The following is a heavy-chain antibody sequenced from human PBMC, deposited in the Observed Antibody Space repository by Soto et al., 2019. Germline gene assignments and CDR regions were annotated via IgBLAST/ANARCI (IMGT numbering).Heavy chain of an antibody. D-gene: IGHD3-3*01. V-gene: IGHV4-4*07. CDR1: GGSMTSYY. CDR3: ARGQRFSDWFDP. CDR2: VYSSGGT. Sequence: SETLSLTCTVSGGSMTSYYWTWIRQPAGKGLEWIGRVYSSGGTHYNPSLRSRVTISLDTSKNQFSLRLLSVTDADTAVYFCARGQRFSDWFDPWGQGTLVTVSS. J-gene: IGHJ5*02.